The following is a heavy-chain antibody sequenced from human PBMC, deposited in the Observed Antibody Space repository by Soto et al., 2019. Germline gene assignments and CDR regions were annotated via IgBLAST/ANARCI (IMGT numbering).Heavy chain of an antibody. CDR1: GFTLSNYA. V-gene: IGHV3-23*01. J-gene: IGHJ6*02. CDR2: MTLNGENT. Sequence: EVQPLESGGGLVQPGGSLRLSCAASGFTLSNYAINWVRQAPGKGLEWVSGMTLNGENTYHADSVKGRFTVSRDNSKNTLYLEMKSLRVEDTAVYSCAMELYYYSYGMDVWGPGTTVIVSS. CDR3: AMELYYYSYGMDV. D-gene: IGHD3-10*01.